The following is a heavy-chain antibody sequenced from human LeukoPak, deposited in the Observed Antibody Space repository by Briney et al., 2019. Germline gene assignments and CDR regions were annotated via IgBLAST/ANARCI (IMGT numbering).Heavy chain of an antibody. J-gene: IGHJ4*02. CDR2: IRYDGSNK. Sequence: GGSLRLSCAASGFTFSTSAMTWVRQAPGKGLEWVAFIRYDGSNKYYADSVKGRFTISRDNSKNTLYLQMNSLRAEDTAVYYCAKVRVTIFGGEDDYWGQGTLVTVSS. CDR3: AKVRVTIFGGEDDY. D-gene: IGHD3-3*01. V-gene: IGHV3-30*02. CDR1: GFTFSTSA.